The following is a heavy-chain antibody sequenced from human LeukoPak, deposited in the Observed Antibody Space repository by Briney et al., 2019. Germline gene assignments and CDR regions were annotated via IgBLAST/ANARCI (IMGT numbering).Heavy chain of an antibody. Sequence: SETLSLTCVVYGGSFSGHYWSWIRQPPGKGLEWIGDINQSGRANYNPSLKSQVTISIDTSKNQFSLNLNPVTAADTAVYYCVRNFDYWGQGTLVTVSS. J-gene: IGHJ4*02. CDR3: VRNFDY. V-gene: IGHV4-34*01. CDR2: INQSGRA. CDR1: GGSFSGHY.